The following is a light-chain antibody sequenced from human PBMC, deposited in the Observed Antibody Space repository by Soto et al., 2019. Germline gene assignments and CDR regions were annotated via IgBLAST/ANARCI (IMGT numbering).Light chain of an antibody. Sequence: QSVLTQPASVSGSPGQSITISCTGTSSDVGSYILVSWYQQHPAKAPKLMIYEGSKRPSGVSNRFSGSKSGNAAFLTISGLQAEDEADYYCCSYSSSTIWVFGGGTKLTVL. CDR2: EGS. V-gene: IGLV2-23*01. CDR1: SSDVGSYIL. CDR3: CSYSSSTIWV. J-gene: IGLJ3*02.